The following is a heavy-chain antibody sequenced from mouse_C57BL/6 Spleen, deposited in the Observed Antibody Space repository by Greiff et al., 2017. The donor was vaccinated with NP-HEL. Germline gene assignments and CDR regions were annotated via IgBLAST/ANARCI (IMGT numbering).Heavy chain of an antibody. Sequence: VQLKESGPELVKPGASVKMSCKASGYTFTDYNMHWVKQSHGKSLEWIGYINPNNGGTSYNQKFKGKATLTVNKSSSTAYMELRSLTSEDSAVYYCAREGYDYEGDFDYWGQGTTLTVSS. CDR3: AREGYDYEGDFDY. J-gene: IGHJ2*01. CDR1: GYTFTDYN. V-gene: IGHV1-22*01. CDR2: INPNNGGT. D-gene: IGHD2-4*01.